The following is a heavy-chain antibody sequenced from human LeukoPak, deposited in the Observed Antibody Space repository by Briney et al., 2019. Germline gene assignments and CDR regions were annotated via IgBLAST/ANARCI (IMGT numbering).Heavy chain of an antibody. CDR3: ARGPSRIAAAWRRKHYFDY. CDR1: GGSFSGYY. V-gene: IGHV4-34*01. J-gene: IGHJ4*02. CDR2: INHSGST. D-gene: IGHD6-13*01. Sequence: SETLSLTCAVYGGSFSGYYWSWIRQPPGKGLEWIGEINHSGSTYYNPSLKSRDTISVDTSKNQFSLKLSSVTAADTVVYCCARGPSRIAAAWRRKHYFDYWGQGTLVTVSS.